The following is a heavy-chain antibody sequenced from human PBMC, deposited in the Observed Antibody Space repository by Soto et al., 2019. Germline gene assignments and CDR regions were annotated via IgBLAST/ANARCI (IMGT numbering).Heavy chain of an antibody. CDR1: GGSISSYY. D-gene: IGHD6-6*01. V-gene: IGHV4-59*01. Sequence: SETLSLTCTVSGGSISSYYWSWIRQPPGKGLEWIGYIYYSGSTNYNPSLKSRVTISVDTSKNQFSLKLSSVTAADTAVYYCARETRVSSSYNWFDPWGQGTLVTV. CDR2: IYYSGST. J-gene: IGHJ5*02. CDR3: ARETRVSSSYNWFDP.